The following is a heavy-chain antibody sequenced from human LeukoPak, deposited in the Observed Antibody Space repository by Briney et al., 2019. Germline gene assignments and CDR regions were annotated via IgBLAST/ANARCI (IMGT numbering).Heavy chain of an antibody. CDR3: AKSPLHSSSWFDY. Sequence: GGSLRLSCAASGFTVSSNYMSWVRQAPGKGLEWVSVIYSGGSTYYADSVKGRFTISRDNSKNTLYLQMNSLRAEDTAVYYCAKSPLHSSSWFDYWGQGTLVTVSS. J-gene: IGHJ4*02. V-gene: IGHV3-66*02. CDR1: GFTVSSNY. CDR2: IYSGGST. D-gene: IGHD6-13*01.